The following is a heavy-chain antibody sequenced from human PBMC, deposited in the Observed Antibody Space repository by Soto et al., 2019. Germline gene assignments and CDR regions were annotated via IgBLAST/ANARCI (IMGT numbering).Heavy chain of an antibody. J-gene: IGHJ4*02. V-gene: IGHV1-3*01. CDR2: INAGNGNP. CDR3: ARGSYYYESSGYYPDY. Sequence: QVQLVQSGAEVKEPGASVKVSCKASGYTFANYAIHWVHQAPGQRLEWRGWINAGNGNPKYSQKFQDRVNISRDTSATTAYMEMSSLRSEDTAVYYCARGSYYYESSGYYPDYWGQGTLFTVSS. D-gene: IGHD3-22*01. CDR1: GYTFANYA.